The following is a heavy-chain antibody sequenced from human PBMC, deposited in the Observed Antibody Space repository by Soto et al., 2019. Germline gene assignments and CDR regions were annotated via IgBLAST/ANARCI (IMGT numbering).Heavy chain of an antibody. J-gene: IGHJ4*02. CDR3: AHSFSDSSSGWYLIPFDY. Sequence: QITLKESGPTLVRPTQTLTLTCTFSGFSLTTTGVGVGWIRQPPGKALEWLALIYWNDDKRYSPSLKSRLTINQDTSKNQVVLTMTNMDPVDTATYYCAHSFSDSSSGWYLIPFDYWGQGTLVTVSS. D-gene: IGHD6-19*01. V-gene: IGHV2-5*01. CDR2: IYWNDDK. CDR1: GFSLTTTGVG.